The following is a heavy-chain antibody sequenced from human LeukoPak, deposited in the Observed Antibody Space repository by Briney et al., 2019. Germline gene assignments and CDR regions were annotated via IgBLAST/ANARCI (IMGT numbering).Heavy chain of an antibody. CDR2: IKQDGGEK. J-gene: IGHJ4*02. CDR3: ARDPRYYASGADDY. CDR1: GFTFSSYW. V-gene: IGHV3-7*01. Sequence: GGSLRLSCAASGFTFSSYWMSWVRQAPGKGLEWVANIKQDGGEKYYVGSVKGRFTISRDNAKNSLYLQMYSLRAEDTAVYYCARDPRYYASGADDYWGQGTLVTVSS. D-gene: IGHD3-10*01.